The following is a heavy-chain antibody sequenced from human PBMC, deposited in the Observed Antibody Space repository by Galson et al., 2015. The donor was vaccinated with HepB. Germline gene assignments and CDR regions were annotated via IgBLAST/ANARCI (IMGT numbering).Heavy chain of an antibody. CDR1: GFTVSYNY. V-gene: IGHV3-66*01. CDR2: IYNDGRT. CDR3: VRSATIFEVVSDD. J-gene: IGHJ4*02. Sequence: LRLSCAASGFTVSYNYMTWVRQAPGKGLEWVSIIYNDGRTYYTDPVKGRFTISRDNFKNALFLQMDSLRAEDTALYYCVRSATIFEVVSDDWGQGTLVTVSS. D-gene: IGHD3-3*01.